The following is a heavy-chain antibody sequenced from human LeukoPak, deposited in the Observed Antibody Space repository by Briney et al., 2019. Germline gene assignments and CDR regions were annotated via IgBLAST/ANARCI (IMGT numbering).Heavy chain of an antibody. D-gene: IGHD3-10*01. Sequence: GGSLRLSCAASGFTVSSNYMSWVRQAPGKGLEWVSIIYGGGSTYYADSVKGRFTISRDNSKNTLYLQMNSLRAEDTAVYYCAKDSPPYYYGSGSSLDYWGQGTLVTVSS. CDR1: GFTVSSNY. V-gene: IGHV3-66*01. J-gene: IGHJ4*02. CDR3: AKDSPPYYYGSGSSLDY. CDR2: IYGGGST.